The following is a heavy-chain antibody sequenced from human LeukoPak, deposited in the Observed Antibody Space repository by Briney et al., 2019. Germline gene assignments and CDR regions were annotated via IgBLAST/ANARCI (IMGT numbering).Heavy chain of an antibody. V-gene: IGHV1-69*01. CDR1: GGTFSSYA. D-gene: IGHD2-2*01. CDR2: IIPIFGTA. CDR3: ARDGDPNCSSTSCYWWFDP. J-gene: IGHJ5*02. Sequence: ASVQFSCHASGGTFSSYAISWVRQAPGQGLEWMGGIIPIFGTANYAQKFQGRVTITADESTSTAYMELSSLRSEDTAVYYCARDGDPNCSSTSCYWWFDPWGRGTLVTVSS.